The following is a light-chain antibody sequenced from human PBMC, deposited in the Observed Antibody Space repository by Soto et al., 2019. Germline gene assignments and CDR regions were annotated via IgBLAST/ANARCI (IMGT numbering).Light chain of an antibody. CDR1: QSVYNN. V-gene: IGKV3-15*01. Sequence: EIVMTQSPATLSVSPGETATLSCRASQSVYNNLAWYQQRPGQAPRLLIHGASTRATGVPAKVSGSGSGTEFTLTISSLQSEDFAVYYCQQHDSWPPKTFGPGTKVDIK. CDR3: QQHDSWPPKT. J-gene: IGKJ1*01. CDR2: GAS.